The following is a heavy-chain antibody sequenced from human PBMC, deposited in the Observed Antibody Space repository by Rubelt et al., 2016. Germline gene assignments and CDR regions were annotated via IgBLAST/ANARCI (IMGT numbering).Heavy chain of an antibody. CDR3: ARRDDYSNYYYYYYMDV. CDR2: ISSSSSTI. D-gene: IGHD4-11*01. Sequence: EVQLVESGGGLVQPGGSLRLSCAASGFTFSSYSMNWVRQAPGKGLEWVSYISSSSSTIYHADSVKGRFTISRDNAMNSLYLQMNSLRAEDTAVYYCARRDDYSNYYYYYYMDVWGKGTTVTVSS. J-gene: IGHJ6*03. V-gene: IGHV3-48*04. CDR1: GFTFSSYS.